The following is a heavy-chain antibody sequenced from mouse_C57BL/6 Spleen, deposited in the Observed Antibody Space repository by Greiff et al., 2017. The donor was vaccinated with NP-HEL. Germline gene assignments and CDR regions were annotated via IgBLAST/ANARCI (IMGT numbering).Heavy chain of an antibody. D-gene: IGHD2-4*01. CDR1: GFTFSDYY. Sequence: EVKLVESEGGLVQPGSSMKLSCTASGFTFSDYYMAWVRQVPEKGLEWVANINYDGSSTYYLDSLKSRFIISRDNAKNILYLQMSSLKSEDTATYYCARRDYDGFAYWGQGTLVTVSA. CDR2: INYDGSST. V-gene: IGHV5-16*01. J-gene: IGHJ3*01. CDR3: ARRDYDGFAY.